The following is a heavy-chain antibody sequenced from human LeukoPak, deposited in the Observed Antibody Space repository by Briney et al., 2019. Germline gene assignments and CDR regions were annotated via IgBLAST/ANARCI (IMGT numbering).Heavy chain of an antibody. Sequence: SETLSLTCTVSGYSISSGYYWGWIRQPPGKGLEWIGSIYYSGSTYYNPSLKSRVTISVDTSKNQFSLKLSSVTAADTAVYYCARRPYSSSWYDDYFDYWGQGTLVTFSS. CDR2: IYYSGST. V-gene: IGHV4-38-2*02. J-gene: IGHJ4*02. CDR3: ARRPYSSSWYDDYFDY. CDR1: GYSISSGYY. D-gene: IGHD6-13*01.